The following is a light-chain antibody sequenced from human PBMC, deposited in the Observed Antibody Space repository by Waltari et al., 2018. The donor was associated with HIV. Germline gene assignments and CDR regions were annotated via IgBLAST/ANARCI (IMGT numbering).Light chain of an antibody. V-gene: IGLV6-57*01. CDR1: SGSIACNY. CDR2: EDN. CDR3: QSYESSISWV. Sequence: NFMLTQPHSVSESPGKTVTISCTRTSGSIACNYVQRYQQRPGTSPTTVIYEDNQRPSGVPDRFSGAIDSSSNSASLIISGLKTEDEADYVCQSYESSISWVFGGGTKLTVL. J-gene: IGLJ3*02.